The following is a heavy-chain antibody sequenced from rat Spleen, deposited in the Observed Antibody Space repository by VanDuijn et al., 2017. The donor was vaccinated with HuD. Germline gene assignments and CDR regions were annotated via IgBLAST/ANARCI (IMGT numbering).Heavy chain of an antibody. Sequence: VQLVESGGGLVQPKESLKISCAASGFAFSTAAMYWVRQAPGKGLEWVARIRTKPNNYATYYADSVKGRFTISRDNAKSTLYLQMNSLRSEDTATYYCTREYYSSYWGQGVMVTVSS. CDR1: GFAFSTAA. V-gene: IGHV10-5*01. J-gene: IGHJ2*01. CDR2: IRTKPNNYAT. CDR3: TREYYSSY. D-gene: IGHD1-2*01.